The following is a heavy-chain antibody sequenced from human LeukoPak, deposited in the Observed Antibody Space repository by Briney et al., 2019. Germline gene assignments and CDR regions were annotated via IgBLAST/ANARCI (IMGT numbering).Heavy chain of an antibody. CDR2: ILHSGST. D-gene: IGHD5-24*01. Sequence: SETLSLTCTVSGYSISSGYYWGWIRQPPGKGLEWIGSILHSGSTYYNPSLKSRVTMSVDTSKNQFSLKLSSVTAADTAVYYCARVLILYGYNPFDYWGQGTLVTVSS. CDR1: GYSISSGYY. CDR3: ARVLILYGYNPFDY. J-gene: IGHJ4*02. V-gene: IGHV4-38-2*02.